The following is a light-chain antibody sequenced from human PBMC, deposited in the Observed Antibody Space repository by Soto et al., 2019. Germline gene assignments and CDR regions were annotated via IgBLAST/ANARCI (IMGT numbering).Light chain of an antibody. J-gene: IGLJ2*01. CDR3: CSYATPRQ. CDR1: TSDVGSYNL. Sequence: QSALTQPASVSGSPGQSITISCTGTTSDVGSYNLVSWYQQHPGKAPKLIIYEVSERPSGVSTRFSGSKSGNKASLTISGLQAEDEAEYYCCSYATPRQFGGGTKLTVL. CDR2: EVS. V-gene: IGLV2-23*02.